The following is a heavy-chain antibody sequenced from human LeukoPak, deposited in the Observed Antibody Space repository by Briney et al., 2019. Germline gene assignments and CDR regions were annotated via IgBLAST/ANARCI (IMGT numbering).Heavy chain of an antibody. J-gene: IGHJ5*02. CDR2: IDKKDKGYATAT. CDR3: TRDSGTYNWFDP. V-gene: IGHV3-73*01. CDR1: GFTFSGSA. D-gene: IGHD1-26*01. Sequence: GGSLKLSCAASGFTFSGSAIHWVRQSSGKGLEWVGQIDKKDKGYATATAYAASVKGRFTISRDDSINTAYLQMKSPKTEDTALYYCTRDSGTYNWFDPWGQGTLVTVSS.